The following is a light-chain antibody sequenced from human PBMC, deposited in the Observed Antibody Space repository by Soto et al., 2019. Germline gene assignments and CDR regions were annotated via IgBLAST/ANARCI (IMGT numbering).Light chain of an antibody. V-gene: IGKV1-5*01. J-gene: IGKJ2*01. Sequence: DIQMTQSPSTLSASVGDRVTITCRASQSISSWLAWYQQKPGKVPKLLIYDASSLESGVPSRFSGSGSGTEFTLTISSLQPDDFATYYGQQYNSYFNTFGQGTKLEIK. CDR1: QSISSW. CDR2: DAS. CDR3: QQYNSYFNT.